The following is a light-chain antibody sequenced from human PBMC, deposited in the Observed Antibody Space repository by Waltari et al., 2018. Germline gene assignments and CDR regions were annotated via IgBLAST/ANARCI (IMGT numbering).Light chain of an antibody. Sequence: QLVLTQSPSASASLGASVKLTCTLSSGHSSTIVAWLQQQPEKGPRYLMKVNSAGIHTKGDEIPDRFSGSSSGAERYLTISSLQSEDEADYYCQTGGHGTWVFGGGTKLTVL. CDR2: VNSAGIH. CDR3: QTGGHGTWV. J-gene: IGLJ3*02. CDR1: SGHSSTI. V-gene: IGLV4-69*01.